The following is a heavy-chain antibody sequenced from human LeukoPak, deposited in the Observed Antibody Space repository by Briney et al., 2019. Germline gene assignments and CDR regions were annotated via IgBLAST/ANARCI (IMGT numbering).Heavy chain of an antibody. CDR2: ISYDGSNK. CDR3: ASSTVVITPASPGY. Sequence: GGSLRLSCAASGFTFSSYGMHWVRQASGKGLEWVAVISYDGSNKYYADSVKGRFTISRDNSKNTLYLQMNSLRAEDTAVYYCASSTVVITPASPGYWGQGTLVTVSS. CDR1: GFTFSSYG. J-gene: IGHJ4*02. D-gene: IGHD3-22*01. V-gene: IGHV3-30*03.